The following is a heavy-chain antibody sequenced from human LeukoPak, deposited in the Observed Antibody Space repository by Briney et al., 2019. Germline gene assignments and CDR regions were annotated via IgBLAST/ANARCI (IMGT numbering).Heavy chain of an antibody. CDR3: AKDLRMYSSSLGPWDY. CDR1: GLTYSRYA. CDR2: ISGSGGST. V-gene: IGHV3-23*01. J-gene: IGHJ4*02. D-gene: IGHD6-6*01. Sequence: PGRSLRLSCAASGLTYSRYAKCWVRHASTKALEWVSAISGSGGSTYYADSVKGRFTISRDNSKNTLYLQMNSLRAEDTAVYYCAKDLRMYSSSLGPWDYWGQGTLVTVSS.